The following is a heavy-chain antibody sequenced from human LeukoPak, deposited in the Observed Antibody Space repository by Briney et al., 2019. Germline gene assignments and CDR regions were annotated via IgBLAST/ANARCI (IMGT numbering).Heavy chain of an antibody. J-gene: IGHJ4*02. D-gene: IGHD5-12*01. CDR3: ARPGYSGYDIDY. CDR2: INHSGST. V-gene: IGHV4-34*01. Sequence: SETLSLTCTVSGGSISSYYWSWIRQPPGKGLEWIGEINHSGSTNYNPSLKSRVTISVDMSKNQFSLKLSSVSAADTAVYYCARPGYSGYDIDYWGQGTLVTVSS. CDR1: GGSISSYY.